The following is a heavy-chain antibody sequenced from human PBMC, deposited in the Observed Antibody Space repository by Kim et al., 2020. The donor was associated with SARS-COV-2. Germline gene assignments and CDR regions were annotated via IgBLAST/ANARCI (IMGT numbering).Heavy chain of an antibody. CDR2: ISSSGGST. CDR1: GFTFSSYS. CDR3: AKRDGGYSYGYGYFDC. D-gene: IGHD5-18*01. J-gene: IGHJ4*02. Sequence: GGSLRLSCAASGFTFSSYSMSWVRQAPGKGLEWVSAISSSGGSTYYADSVKGRFTISRDNAKNTLYLQMNSLRAEDTAVYYCAKRDGGYSYGYGYFDCWRQGTLVTVSS. V-gene: IGHV3-23*01.